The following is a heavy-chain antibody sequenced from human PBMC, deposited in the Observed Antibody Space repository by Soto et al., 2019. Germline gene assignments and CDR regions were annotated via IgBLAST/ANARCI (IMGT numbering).Heavy chain of an antibody. CDR2: MNPNSGNT. CDR3: ARDKAYYDILTGYYPTSSFDY. CDR1: GYTFTSYD. J-gene: IGHJ4*02. V-gene: IGHV1-8*01. D-gene: IGHD3-9*01. Sequence: ASVKVSCKASGYTFTSYDINWVRQATGQGLEWMGWMNPNSGNTGYAQKFQGRVTMTRNTSISTAYMELSSLRSEDTAVYYCARDKAYYDILTGYYPTSSFDYWGQGTLVPVSS.